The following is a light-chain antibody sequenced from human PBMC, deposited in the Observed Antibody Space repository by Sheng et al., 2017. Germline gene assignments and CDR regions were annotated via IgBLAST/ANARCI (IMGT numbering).Light chain of an antibody. CDR3: CSYAGSYTWV. V-gene: IGLV2-11*01. CDR2: DVT. Sequence: QSALTQPRSVSGSPGQSVTISCTGTSSDVGGYNYVSWNQQHPGKAPKLMIYDVTTRPSGVPDRFSGSKSGNTASLTISGLQAEDEADYYCCSYAGSYTWVFGGGTKLTVL. J-gene: IGLJ3*02. CDR1: SSDVGGYNY.